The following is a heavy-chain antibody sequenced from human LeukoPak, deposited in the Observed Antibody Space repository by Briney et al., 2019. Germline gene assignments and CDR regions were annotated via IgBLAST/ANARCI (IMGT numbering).Heavy chain of an antibody. CDR1: GSISGYY. J-gene: IGHJ3*02. D-gene: IGHD2-2*01. CDR2: IYTSGST. CDR3: ARQKCTSTSCLTKNAFDI. Sequence: TASETLSLTCTVSGSISGYYWRWIRQPPGGGVERIGYIYTSGSTNYNPTHESRVTISVDTSKNKFSLDLSPVTAADTAVYYCARQKCTSTSCLTKNAFDIWGQGTMVTVSS. V-gene: IGHV4-4*09.